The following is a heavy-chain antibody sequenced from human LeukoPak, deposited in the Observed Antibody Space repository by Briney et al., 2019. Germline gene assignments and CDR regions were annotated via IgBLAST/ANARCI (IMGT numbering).Heavy chain of an antibody. CDR1: GYTFTGYY. V-gene: IGHV1-2*02. Sequence: GASVKVSCKASGYTFTGYYMHWVRQAPGQGLEWMGWINPNSGGTNYAKKFQGRVTMTRDTSISTAYMELSRLRSDDTAVYYCARDLGDGNGMGNYYFDYWGQGTLVTVSS. CDR3: ARDLGDGNGMGNYYFDY. CDR2: INPNSGGT. J-gene: IGHJ4*02. D-gene: IGHD2-8*01.